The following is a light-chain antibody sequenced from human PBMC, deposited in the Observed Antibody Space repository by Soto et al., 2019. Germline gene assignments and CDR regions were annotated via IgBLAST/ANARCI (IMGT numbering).Light chain of an antibody. V-gene: IGLV1-47*03. J-gene: IGLJ1*01. CDR3: AAWDDSLSGPLV. Sequence: QAVVTQPPSASGTPGQRVTISCSGSTSNIGSNCVYWYQQLPGTAPKLLIYRNNQRPSGVPDRLSGSKSGTSASLAISGLWSDDEADYCCAAWDDSLSGPLVFGTGTKVTVL. CDR1: TSNIGSNC. CDR2: RNN.